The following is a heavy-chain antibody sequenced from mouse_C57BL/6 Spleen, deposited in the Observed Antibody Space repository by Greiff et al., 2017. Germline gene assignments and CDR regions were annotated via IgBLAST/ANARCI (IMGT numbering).Heavy chain of an antibody. Sequence: QVQLQQSGAELVRPGTSVKVSCKASGYASTNYLIEWVKQRPGQGLEWIGVINPGSGGTNYNEKFKGKATLTADKSSSTAYMQLSSLTSEDSAVYCCARNYDSENFDYWGQGTTLTVSS. CDR3: ARNYDSENFDY. CDR1: GYASTNYL. J-gene: IGHJ2*01. CDR2: INPGSGGT. D-gene: IGHD1-1*01. V-gene: IGHV1-54*01.